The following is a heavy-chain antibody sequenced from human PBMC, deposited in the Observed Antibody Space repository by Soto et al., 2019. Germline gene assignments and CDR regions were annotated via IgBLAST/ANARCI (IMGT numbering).Heavy chain of an antibody. CDR1: GYTFFTYG. Sequence: ASVKLSCKASGYTFFTYGISCVRQAPGQGLEWMGWISAYNGNTNYAQKLQGRVTMTTDTSTSTAYMELRSLRSDDTAVYYCARGPWGVAAHPPFDYWGQGTLVTVSS. D-gene: IGHD2-15*01. V-gene: IGHV1-18*01. CDR2: ISAYNGNT. J-gene: IGHJ4*02. CDR3: ARGPWGVAAHPPFDY.